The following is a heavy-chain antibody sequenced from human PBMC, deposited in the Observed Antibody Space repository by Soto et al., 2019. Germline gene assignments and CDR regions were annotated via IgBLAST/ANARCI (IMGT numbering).Heavy chain of an antibody. CDR3: ARASTDYYGMDV. J-gene: IGHJ6*02. CDR1: GFTFSSYS. Sequence: EVQLVESGGGLVQPGGSLRLSCAASGFTFSSYSMNWVRQAPGKGLEWVSYISSSSSTIYYADSVKGRFTISRDNAKNSLYLQMNRLRDEDTAVYYCARASTDYYGMDVWGQGTTVTVSS. CDR2: ISSSSSTI. V-gene: IGHV3-48*02.